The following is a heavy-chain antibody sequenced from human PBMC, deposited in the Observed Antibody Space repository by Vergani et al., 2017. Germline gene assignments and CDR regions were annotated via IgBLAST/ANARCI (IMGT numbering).Heavy chain of an antibody. CDR2: IFSNDET. Sequence: QVTLKESGPVLVKPTETLMLTCTVSGFSLSNARMGVSWIRQPPGKALEWLSHIFSNDETSYSTSLKSRLTISKDTSKSQVVLTMTNMDPVDTAKYYGERVRQVGATPPDAFDIWGQGTMVTVSS. V-gene: IGHV2-26*01. D-gene: IGHD1-26*01. CDR1: GFSLSNARMG. CDR3: ERVRQVGATPPDAFDI. J-gene: IGHJ3*02.